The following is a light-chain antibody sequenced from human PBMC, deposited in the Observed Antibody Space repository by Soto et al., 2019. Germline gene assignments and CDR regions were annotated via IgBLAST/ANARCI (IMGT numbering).Light chain of an antibody. Sequence: EIVLTQSPGTLSLSPGQRATLSCRASQRVSNNYLAWYQQKPGQAPRLLIYGASNRATGAPDRFRGSEFGTAFSLTISRLEPEHFAVYYCKQYGGSPLAFGGGTKVEIK. J-gene: IGKJ4*01. V-gene: IGKV3-20*01. CDR1: QRVSNNY. CDR3: KQYGGSPLA. CDR2: GAS.